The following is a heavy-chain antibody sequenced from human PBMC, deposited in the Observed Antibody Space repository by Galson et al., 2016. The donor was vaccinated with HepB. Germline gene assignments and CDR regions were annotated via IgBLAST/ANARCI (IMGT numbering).Heavy chain of an antibody. J-gene: IGHJ6*02. CDR2: IYSGGDT. Sequence: SLRLSCAASGFTVTYHSLHWVRHAPGKGLEWVSVIYSGGDTYYAASVKGRFTISRDISKNVLYLQMNSLRAEDTAVYYCASDFYYGMDVWGQGTTVIVSS. CDR3: ASDFYYGMDV. CDR1: GFTVTYHS. V-gene: IGHV3-53*01.